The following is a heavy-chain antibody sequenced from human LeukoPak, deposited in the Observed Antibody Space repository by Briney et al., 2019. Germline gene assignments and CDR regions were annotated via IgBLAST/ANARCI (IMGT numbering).Heavy chain of an antibody. D-gene: IGHD5-24*01. J-gene: IGHJ4*02. CDR2: IYYNGDT. Sequence: PSETLPLTCSVSGGSVSTSLHYWGWIRQPPGKGLEWIGNIYYNGDTSFNPSLEGRVSISIDLSKNQFSLDLTSVTAADTAVYYCARSPPTIFDYWGQGALVTVSS. CDR1: GGSVSTSLHY. V-gene: IGHV4-39*01. CDR3: ARSPPTIFDY.